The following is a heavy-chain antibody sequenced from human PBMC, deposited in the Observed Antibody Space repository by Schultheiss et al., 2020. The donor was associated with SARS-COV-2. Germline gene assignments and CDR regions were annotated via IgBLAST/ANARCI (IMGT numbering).Heavy chain of an antibody. CDR2: ISWNSGSI. Sequence: GGSLRLSCAASGFTFDDYAMHWVRQAPGKGLEWVSGISWNSGSIGYADSVKGRFTISRDNAKNSLYLQMNSLRAEDTALYYCAKDMYSSGWYELSYYYYGMDVWGQGTTVTVSS. D-gene: IGHD6-19*01. J-gene: IGHJ6*02. CDR3: AKDMYSSGWYELSYYYYGMDV. CDR1: GFTFDDYA. V-gene: IGHV3-9*01.